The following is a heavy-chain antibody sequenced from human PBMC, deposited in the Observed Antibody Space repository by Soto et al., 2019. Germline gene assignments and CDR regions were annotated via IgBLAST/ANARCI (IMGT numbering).Heavy chain of an antibody. J-gene: IGHJ6*02. D-gene: IGHD6-6*01. V-gene: IGHV3-30*09. Sequence: QEQLVESGGGVVQPGRPLRLSCAASEFTFSPYPMHWVRQAPGKGLEWVAVISFDGATKYYADSVKGRFAISRDNSMNTLYLQLNSLRTEDTAVYYCAKDQSASSNSCHDMDVGGPGTTVTVSS. CDR3: AKDQSASSNSCHDMDV. CDR1: EFTFSPYP. CDR2: ISFDGATK.